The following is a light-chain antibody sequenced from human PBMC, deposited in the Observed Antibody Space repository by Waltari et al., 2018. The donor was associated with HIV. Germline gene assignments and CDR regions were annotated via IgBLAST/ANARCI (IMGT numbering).Light chain of an antibody. CDR1: SSDVGGYNL. CDR2: EVS. J-gene: IGLJ2*01. Sequence: QSALTQPASVSGSPGQSLNISCTGTSSDVGGYNLVSWYQQHPGKAPKLMIYEVSKRPSGVSNRFSGSKSGNTASLTISGLQAEDEADYYCCAYAGSTTYVIFGGGTKLTVL. CDR3: CAYAGSTTYVI. V-gene: IGLV2-23*02.